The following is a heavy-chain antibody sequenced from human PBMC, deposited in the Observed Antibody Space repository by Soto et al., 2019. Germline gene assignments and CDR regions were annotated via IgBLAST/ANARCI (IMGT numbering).Heavy chain of an antibody. CDR3: ARTYYDILTGSYFDY. J-gene: IGHJ4*02. D-gene: IGHD3-9*01. CDR2: IFSNEAK. Sequence: QVTLKESGPVLVKPTETLTLTCAVSGFSLNIPKMGVSWIRQPPGKALEWLAHIFSNEAKSYITSLRSGLTTSKDTSKSQVVLTMTNMDPVDTATYYCARTYYDILTGSYFDYWGQGTLVTVSS. V-gene: IGHV2-26*01. CDR1: GFSLNIPKMG.